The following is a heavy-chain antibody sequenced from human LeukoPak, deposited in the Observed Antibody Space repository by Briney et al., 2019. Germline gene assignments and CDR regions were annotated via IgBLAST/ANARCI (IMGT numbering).Heavy chain of an antibody. V-gene: IGHV1-2*04. CDR3: ARDLGEGAFDI. CDR1: GYTFTGYY. Sequence: EASVKVSCKASGYTFTGYYMHWVRQAPGQGLEWMGWINPNSGGTNYAQKFQGWVTMTRDTSISTAYMELSRLRSDDTAVYYCARDLGEGAFDIWGQGTMVTVSS. J-gene: IGHJ3*02. CDR2: INPNSGGT.